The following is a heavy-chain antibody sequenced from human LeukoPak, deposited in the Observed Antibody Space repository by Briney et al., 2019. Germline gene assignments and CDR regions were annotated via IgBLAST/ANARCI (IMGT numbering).Heavy chain of an antibody. CDR1: GGSVSSSSYY. V-gene: IGHV4-39*01. J-gene: IGHJ4*02. CDR3: ARRRSRGDFDY. D-gene: IGHD2-15*01. Sequence: SETLSLTCTVSGGSVSSSSYYWGWIRQPPGKGLEWIGSIYYSGSTYYNPSLKSRVTMSVDTSKNQFSLKLSSVTAADTAVYYCARRRSRGDFDYWGQGTLVTVSS. CDR2: IYYSGST.